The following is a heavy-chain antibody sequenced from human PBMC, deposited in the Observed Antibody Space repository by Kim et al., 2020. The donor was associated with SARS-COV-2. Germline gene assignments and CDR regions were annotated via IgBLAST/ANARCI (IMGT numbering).Heavy chain of an antibody. J-gene: IGHJ4*02. CDR2: ISYDGSNK. CDR1: GFTFSSYA. D-gene: IGHD4-17*01. CDR3: AREGDDYEVY. V-gene: IGHV3-30*04. Sequence: GGSLRLSCAASGFTFSSYAMHWVRQAPGKGLEWVAVISYDGSNKYYADSVKGRFTISRDNSKNTLYLQMNSLRAEDTAVYYCAREGDDYEVYWGQGTLVTVSS.